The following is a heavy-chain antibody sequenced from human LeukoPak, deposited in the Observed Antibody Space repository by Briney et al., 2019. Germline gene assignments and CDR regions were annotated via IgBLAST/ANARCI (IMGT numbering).Heavy chain of an antibody. V-gene: IGHV1-8*03. Sequence: GASVKVSCKASGYTFTSYYMHWVRQAPGQGLEWMGWMNPKSGNTGHAQKFQGRVTITRNTSISTAYMEVSSLRYEDTAVYYCARRAVDDSYYYYMDVWGKGTTVTVSS. CDR2: MNPKSGNT. CDR3: ARRAVDDSYYYYMDV. CDR1: GYTFTSYY. D-gene: IGHD6-19*01. J-gene: IGHJ6*03.